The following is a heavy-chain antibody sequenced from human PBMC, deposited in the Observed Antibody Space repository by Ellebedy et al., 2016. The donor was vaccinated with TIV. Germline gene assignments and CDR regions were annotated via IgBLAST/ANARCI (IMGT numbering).Heavy chain of an antibody. CDR1: GGSISSNYYY. Sequence: MPSETLSLTFTVSGGSISSNYYYWSWIRQPPGKGLEWIGSIYHSGITYYSPSLKGRVTISVDTSKNQFSLKLSSVIAADTAVYYCASPKSSSSYFDYWGQGTLVTVSS. D-gene: IGHD2-2*01. CDR3: ASPKSSSSYFDY. V-gene: IGHV4-39*01. CDR2: IYHSGIT. J-gene: IGHJ4*02.